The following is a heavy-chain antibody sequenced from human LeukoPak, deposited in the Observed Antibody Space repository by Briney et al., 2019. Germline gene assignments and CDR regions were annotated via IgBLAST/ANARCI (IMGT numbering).Heavy chain of an antibody. CDR3: ARADYGYSHDAFDI. Sequence: PGGSLRLSCAASGFTFSSYGMHWVHQAPGKGLEWVAVIWYDGSNKYYADSVKGRFTISRDNSKNTLYLQMNSLRAEDTAVYYCARADYGYSHDAFDIWGQGTMVTVSS. D-gene: IGHD5-18*01. J-gene: IGHJ3*02. V-gene: IGHV3-33*01. CDR2: IWYDGSNK. CDR1: GFTFSSYG.